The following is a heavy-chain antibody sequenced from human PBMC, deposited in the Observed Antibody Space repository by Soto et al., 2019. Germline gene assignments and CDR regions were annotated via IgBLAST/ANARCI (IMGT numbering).Heavy chain of an antibody. CDR2: VSWDGDFT. CDR3: VKAPDKTYGMDV. V-gene: IGHV3-43*01. J-gene: IGHJ6*02. CDR1: GVTFDDFA. D-gene: IGHD3-9*01. Sequence: PWWSLRLSCESSGVTFDDFAMHWVRQAPGKGLEWVSLVSWDGDFTYYADSVKGRFTISRDNDKSTVSLQMNRLGHEDTALYYCVKAPDKTYGMDVWGQRITVTLS.